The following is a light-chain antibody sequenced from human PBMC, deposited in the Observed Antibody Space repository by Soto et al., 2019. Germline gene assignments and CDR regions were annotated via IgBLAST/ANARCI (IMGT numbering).Light chain of an antibody. Sequence: DIQMTQSPSSLSASVGDRVTITCRASQSISSYLNWYQQKPGKAPKLLIYAASSLQSGVPSRFSGSGSGTDFTLTISSLQPEDFVTYYCHQSYSTPRTFGQGTKVDIK. CDR1: QSISSY. CDR2: AAS. V-gene: IGKV1-39*01. CDR3: HQSYSTPRT. J-gene: IGKJ1*01.